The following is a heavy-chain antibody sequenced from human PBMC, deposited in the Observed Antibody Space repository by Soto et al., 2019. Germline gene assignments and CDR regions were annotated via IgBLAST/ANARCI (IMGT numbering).Heavy chain of an antibody. CDR3: AHRLASYSFDY. V-gene: IGHV2-5*02. CDR2: IYWDDDK. J-gene: IGHJ4*02. Sequence: GLDLEWLALIYWDDDKRYSPSLKSRLTITKDTSKNQVVLTMTNMDPVDTATYYCAHRLASYSFDYWGQGTLVTVSS. D-gene: IGHD1-26*01.